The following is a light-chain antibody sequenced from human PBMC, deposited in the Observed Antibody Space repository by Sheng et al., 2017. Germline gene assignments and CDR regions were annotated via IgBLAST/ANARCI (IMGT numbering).Light chain of an antibody. V-gene: IGKV3-20*01. CDR1: QSVSSSY. Sequence: EIVLTQSPGTLSLSPGERATLSCRASQSVSSSYLAWYQQKPGQAPRLLIYGASXRATGIPDRFSGSGSGTDFTLTVSRLEPEDYAVYYCQQYGDSVTFGQGTKVDIK. J-gene: IGKJ1*01. CDR2: GAS. CDR3: QQYGDSVT.